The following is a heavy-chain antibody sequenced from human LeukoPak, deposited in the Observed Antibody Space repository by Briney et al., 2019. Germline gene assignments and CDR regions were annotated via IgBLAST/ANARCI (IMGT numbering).Heavy chain of an antibody. V-gene: IGHV1-46*01. CDR3: ARGGYDYVWGSHPYGAFDI. CDR2: INPSGGST. J-gene: IGHJ3*02. CDR1: GYTFTSYY. Sequence: ASVKVSCKASGYTFTSYYMHWVRQAPGQGLEWMGIINPSGGSTSYAQKFQGRVTMTRDTSTSTVYMELSSLRSEDTAVYYCARGGYDYVWGSHPYGAFDIWGQGTMVTVSS. D-gene: IGHD3-16*02.